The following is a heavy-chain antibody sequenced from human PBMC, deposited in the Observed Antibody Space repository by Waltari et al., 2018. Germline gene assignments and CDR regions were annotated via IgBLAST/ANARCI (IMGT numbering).Heavy chain of an antibody. Sequence: EVNLLESGGGLIQPGGSLRLSCAGSGFTFANHAINWGRQAPGNGLEWVSHISATGTRTYYATSVQGRVTVSRDNSKNTLYLQMHNLGVEDTALYYCAKAKTTGDGRHFDDWGQGTLVTVSS. J-gene: IGHJ4*02. CDR1: GFTFANHA. V-gene: IGHV3-23*01. CDR3: AKAKTTGDGRHFDD. CDR2: ISATGTRT. D-gene: IGHD1-1*01.